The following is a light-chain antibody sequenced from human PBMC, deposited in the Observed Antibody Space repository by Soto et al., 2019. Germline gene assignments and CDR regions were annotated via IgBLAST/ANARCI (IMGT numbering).Light chain of an antibody. CDR3: SKDGTTPWT. J-gene: IGKJ1*01. Sequence: EIVLTQSPGTLSLSTGERATLSCRASQSVSNNYLAWYHQKPGRAPRLVISGASSRATGIPDRFSGSGSGTDFTLIISRLEAEDVAVYFCSKDGTTPWTFGQGTNVDFK. CDR2: GAS. V-gene: IGKV3-20*01. CDR1: QSVSNNY.